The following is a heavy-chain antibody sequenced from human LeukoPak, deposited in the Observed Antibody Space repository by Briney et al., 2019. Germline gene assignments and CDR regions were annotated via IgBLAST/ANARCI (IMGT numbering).Heavy chain of an antibody. CDR1: GSTVSTNY. CDR3: AGEPIVTAGIVGYY. D-gene: IGHD2-2*01. Sequence: PGGSLRLSFAASGSTVSTNYMSWVRQAPGKGLEWVTAIDRGGSTYYADSVKGRFTISRDNSKNTLYLQMNSLRAEDTAVYYCAGEPIVTAGIVGYYWGQGTLATVSP. J-gene: IGHJ4*02. V-gene: IGHV3-53*01. CDR2: IDRGGST.